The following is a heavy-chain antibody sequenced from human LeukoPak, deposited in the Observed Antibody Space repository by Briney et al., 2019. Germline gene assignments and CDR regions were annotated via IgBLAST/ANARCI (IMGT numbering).Heavy chain of an antibody. D-gene: IGHD5-12*01. CDR3: ARGGVATTQGDFDY. V-gene: IGHV4-34*01. CDR1: GGSFSGYY. J-gene: IGHJ4*02. Sequence: SETLSLTCAVYGGSFSGYYWSWIRQPPGKGLEWIGEINHSGSTNYNPSLKSRVTISVDTSKNQFSLKLSSVTAADTAVYYCARGGVATTQGDFDYWGQGTPVTVSS. CDR2: INHSGST.